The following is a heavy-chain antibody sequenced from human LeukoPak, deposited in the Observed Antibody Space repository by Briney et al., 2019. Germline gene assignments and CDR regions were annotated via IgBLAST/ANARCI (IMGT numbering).Heavy chain of an antibody. CDR1: GFTFSSYS. D-gene: IGHD2-15*01. V-gene: IGHV3-21*01. J-gene: IGHJ4*02. CDR3: AKQAVVAAIEYFDY. Sequence: GGSLRLSCAASGFTFSSYSMNWVRQAPGKGLEWVSSISSSSSYIYYADSVKGRFTISRDNAKNSLYLQMNSLRAEDTAVYYCAKQAVVAAIEYFDYWGQGTLVTVSS. CDR2: ISSSSSYI.